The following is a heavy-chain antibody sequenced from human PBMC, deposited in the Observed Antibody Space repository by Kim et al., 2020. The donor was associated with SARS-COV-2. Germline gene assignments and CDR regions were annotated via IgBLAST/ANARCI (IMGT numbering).Heavy chain of an antibody. CDR2: IWYVGSNK. V-gene: IGHV3-33*06. CDR1: GVTFSSYG. CDR3: AKDRRSGDLYYFDY. J-gene: IGHJ4*02. D-gene: IGHD3-3*01. Sequence: GGSLGLSCAASGVTFSSYGMHWVRQAPGKGLEWVAVIWYVGSNKYYADSVKGRFTISRDNSKNTLYLQMNSLRAEDTAVYYCAKDRRSGDLYYFDYWGQGTLVTVSS.